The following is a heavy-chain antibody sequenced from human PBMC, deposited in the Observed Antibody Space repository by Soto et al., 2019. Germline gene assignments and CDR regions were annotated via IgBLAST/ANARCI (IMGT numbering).Heavy chain of an antibody. J-gene: IGHJ4*02. CDR1: GFTFSSYA. CDR2: ISSNGGST. V-gene: IGHV3-64D*06. CDR3: VKVLGWSVQPSAFDY. D-gene: IGHD1-1*01. Sequence: GSLRLFCSASGFTFSSYAMHWVRQAPGKGLEYVSAISSNGGSTYYADSVKGRFTISRDNSKNTLYLQMSSLRAEDTAVYYCVKVLGWSVQPSAFDYWGQGTLVTVSS.